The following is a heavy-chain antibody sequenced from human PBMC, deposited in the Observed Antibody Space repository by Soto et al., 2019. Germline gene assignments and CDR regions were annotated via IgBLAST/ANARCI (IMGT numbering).Heavy chain of an antibody. CDR1: GFTFSSYW. J-gene: IGHJ6*02. CDR2: INSDGSST. D-gene: IGHD5-12*01. V-gene: IGHV3-74*01. Sequence: QPXESLRLSCAASGFTFSSYWMHWVRQAPGKGLVWVSRINSDGSSTSYADSVKGRFTISRDNAKNTLYLQMNSLRAEDTAVYYCARYSQYYFYYYGMDVWGQGTTVTVSS. CDR3: ARYSQYYFYYYGMDV.